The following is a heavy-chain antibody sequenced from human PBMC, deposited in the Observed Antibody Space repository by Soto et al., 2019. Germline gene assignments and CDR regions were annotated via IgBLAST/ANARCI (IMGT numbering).Heavy chain of an antibody. CDR2: VYYRGRS. CDR1: GGSVTNSSYY. D-gene: IGHD4-17*01. J-gene: IGHJ4*02. V-gene: IGHV4-39*01. Sequence: SETLSLTCTVSGGSVTNSSYYWGLIRQSPGKGLEWIGSVYYRGRSYSKSSVKSRVTISVDTSKNRFSLSLNSVTASDTAVYFCVSQRTTVPTQAYFDYWGPGALVTVSS. CDR3: VSQRTTVPTQAYFDY.